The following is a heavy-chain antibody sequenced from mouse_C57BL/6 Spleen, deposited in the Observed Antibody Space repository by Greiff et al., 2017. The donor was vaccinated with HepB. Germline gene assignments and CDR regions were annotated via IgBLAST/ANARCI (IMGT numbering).Heavy chain of an antibody. CDR2: ISSGSSTI. CDR3: ARDDYGGFDY. CDR1: GFTFSDYG. Sequence: EVKLVESGGGLVKPGGSLKLSCAASGFTFSDYGLHWVRQAPEKGLEWVAYISSGSSTIYYADTVKGRFTISRDNAKNTLFLQMTSLRSEDTAMYYCARDDYGGFDYWGQGTTLTVSS. D-gene: IGHD2-4*01. V-gene: IGHV5-17*01. J-gene: IGHJ2*01.